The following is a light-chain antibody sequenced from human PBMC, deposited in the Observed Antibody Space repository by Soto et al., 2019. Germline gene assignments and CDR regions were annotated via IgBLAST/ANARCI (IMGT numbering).Light chain of an antibody. CDR1: QAVSSY. Sequence: EIVMTQSPAALSVSLGERVSLTCRASQAVSSYLAWYQQKPGQAPRLLISDASTRATDIPVRFSGSGSGTDFTLTISRLQSSDLAVYYCLQYSTWPPLYTFGRGTKLEI. CDR2: DAS. V-gene: IGKV3-15*01. CDR3: LQYSTWPPLYT. J-gene: IGKJ2*01.